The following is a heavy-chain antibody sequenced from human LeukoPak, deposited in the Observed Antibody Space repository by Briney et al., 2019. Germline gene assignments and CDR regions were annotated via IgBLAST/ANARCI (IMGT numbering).Heavy chain of an antibody. J-gene: IGHJ4*02. CDR3: AKDRRYCSSTSCQRGYFDY. CDR1: GFNFSSYA. D-gene: IGHD2-2*01. CDR2: ISGSGGST. Sequence: GGSLRLSCAASGFNFSSYAMSWVRQAPGKGLEWVSAISGSGGSTYYADSVKGRFTISRDNSKNTLYLQMNSLRAEDTAVYYCAKDRRYCSSTSCQRGYFDYWGQGTLVTVSS. V-gene: IGHV3-23*01.